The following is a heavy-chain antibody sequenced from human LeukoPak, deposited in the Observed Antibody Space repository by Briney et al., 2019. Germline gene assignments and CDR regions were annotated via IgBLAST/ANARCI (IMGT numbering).Heavy chain of an antibody. V-gene: IGHV1-2*02. CDR3: AGVCSYYDSSGYYYWFDP. J-gene: IGHJ5*02. Sequence: ASVKVSCKASGYTFTGYYMHWVRQAPGQGLEWMGWINPNSGGTNYAQKFQGRVTMTRDTSISTAYMELSRLRSDDTAVYYCAGVCSYYDSSGYYYWFDPWGQGTLVTVSS. D-gene: IGHD3-22*01. CDR2: INPNSGGT. CDR1: GYTFTGYY.